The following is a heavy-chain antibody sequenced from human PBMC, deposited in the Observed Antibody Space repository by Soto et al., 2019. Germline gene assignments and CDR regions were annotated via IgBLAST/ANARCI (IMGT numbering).Heavy chain of an antibody. Sequence: EVQLVESGGDLVQRGGSLRLSCAASGFPFSSCWMHWVRDTPGKGLDWVARISGDGVTTYYADSVTGRFTVSRDNAKNTLSLQISGLRAEDTAVYYCAREYYGLLTGYYTDYWGQGTLVSVSS. CDR3: AREYYGLLTGYYTDY. CDR2: ISGDGVTT. CDR1: GFPFSSCW. J-gene: IGHJ4*02. D-gene: IGHD3-9*01. V-gene: IGHV3-74*01.